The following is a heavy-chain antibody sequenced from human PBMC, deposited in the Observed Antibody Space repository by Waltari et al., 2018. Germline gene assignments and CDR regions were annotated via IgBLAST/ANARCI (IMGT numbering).Heavy chain of an antibody. Sequence: DVQLVESGGGLVQPGRSLRRYCVASGPSFYHAMHWVRQVPGKGLEWVAGIYWSSNRIDYADSVRGRFTISRDNAKNSLYLQMNSLRIEDTALYYCGKDIVAGGMDVWGQGTTVTVSS. CDR3: GKDIVAGGMDV. V-gene: IGHV3-9*01. J-gene: IGHJ6*02. CDR2: IYWSSNRI. CDR1: GPSFYHA.